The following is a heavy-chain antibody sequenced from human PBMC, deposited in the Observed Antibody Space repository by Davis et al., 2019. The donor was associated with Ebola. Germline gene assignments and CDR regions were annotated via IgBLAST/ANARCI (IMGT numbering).Heavy chain of an antibody. V-gene: IGHV1-69*06. CDR2: IIPIFGTA. CDR1: GGTFSSYA. Sequence: SVKVSCKASGGTFSSYAISWVRQAPGQGLEWMGGIIPIFGTANYAQKFQGRVTITADKSTSTAYMELSSLRSEDTAVYYCAREGTLGSGWDYWYFDLWGRGTLVTVSS. D-gene: IGHD6-19*01. J-gene: IGHJ2*01. CDR3: AREGTLGSGWDYWYFDL.